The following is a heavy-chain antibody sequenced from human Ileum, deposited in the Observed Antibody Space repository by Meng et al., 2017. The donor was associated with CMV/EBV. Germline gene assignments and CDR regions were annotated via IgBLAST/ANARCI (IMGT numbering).Heavy chain of an antibody. CDR1: GFTFDSYA. D-gene: IGHD2-2*01. V-gene: IGHV3-23*03. Sequence: GESLKISCAASGFTFDSYAMTWVRQAPGKGLEWVSLIYSGVSRTYYADSVRGRFTISRDDSKNTLYLQMNSLRAEDTAIYYCAKPQGYHSYYYQYGMDVWGRGTAVTVSS. J-gene: IGHJ6*02. CDR2: IYSGVSRT. CDR3: AKPQGYHSYYYQYGMDV.